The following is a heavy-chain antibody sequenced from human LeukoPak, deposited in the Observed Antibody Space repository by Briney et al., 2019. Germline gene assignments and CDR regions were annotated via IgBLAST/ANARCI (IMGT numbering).Heavy chain of an antibody. V-gene: IGHV3-30-3*01. CDR3: ARFWVVVAVAGAVGPGYYGMDV. Sequence: GGSLRLSCAASGFTFSSYAMHWVRQAPGKGLEWVAVISYDGSNKYYADSVKGRFTISRDNSKNTLYLQMNSLRAEDTAVYYCARFWVVVAVAGAVGPGYYGMDVWGQGTTVTVSS. J-gene: IGHJ6*02. D-gene: IGHD6-19*01. CDR1: GFTFSSYA. CDR2: ISYDGSNK.